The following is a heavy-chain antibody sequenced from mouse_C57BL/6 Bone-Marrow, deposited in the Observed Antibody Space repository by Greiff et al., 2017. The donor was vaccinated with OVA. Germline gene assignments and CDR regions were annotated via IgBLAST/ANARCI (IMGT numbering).Heavy chain of an antibody. D-gene: IGHD1-1*01. CDR3: ARRAYGSSYWYFDV. J-gene: IGHJ1*03. CDR1: GYTFTDYN. Sequence: VQLQQSGPELVKPGASVKIPCKASGYTFTDYNMDWVKQSPGKSLEWLGDINPNNGGTIYNQKFKGKATLTVDKSSSTAYMELRSLTSEDTAVYYCARRAYGSSYWYFDVWGTGTTVTVSS. CDR2: INPNNGGT. V-gene: IGHV1-18*01.